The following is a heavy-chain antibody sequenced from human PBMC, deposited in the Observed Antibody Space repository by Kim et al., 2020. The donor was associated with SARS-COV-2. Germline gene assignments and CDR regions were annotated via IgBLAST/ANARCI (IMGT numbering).Heavy chain of an antibody. CDR3: ARGALSYVWGSYPPEFYVVS. CDR1: GFTVSSNY. V-gene: IGHV3-66*01. D-gene: IGHD3-16*02. CDR2: IYSGGST. Sequence: GGSLRLSCAASGFTVSSNYMSWVRQAPGKGLEWVSVIYSGGSTYYADSVKGRFTISRDNSKNTLDLQMNSLRAEDTAVYYCARGALSYVWGSYPPEFYVVSWGQGDLVTVSS. J-gene: IGHJ4*02.